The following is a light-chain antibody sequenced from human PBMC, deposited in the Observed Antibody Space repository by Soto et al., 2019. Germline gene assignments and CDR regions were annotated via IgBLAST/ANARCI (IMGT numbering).Light chain of an antibody. J-gene: IGKJ4*02. Sequence: DIEMTQSPSSLSASVGDRVTITCQASQDISSYFTWYQQKTGQAPMLLIYDVSNLKTGVPSRFSGSGSGTDFTFTISSLQAEDIATYYCQQYDNLRLTFGGGTKVEIK. V-gene: IGKV1-33*01. CDR2: DVS. CDR1: QDISSY. CDR3: QQYDNLRLT.